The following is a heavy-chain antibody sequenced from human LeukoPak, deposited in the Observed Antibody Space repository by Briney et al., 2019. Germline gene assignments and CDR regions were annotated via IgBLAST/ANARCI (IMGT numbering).Heavy chain of an antibody. CDR2: ISTSSGTV. V-gene: IGHV3-48*04. CDR3: ARGGDPDY. D-gene: IGHD2-21*02. CDR1: GFTFSSYS. Sequence: GGSLRLSCAASGFTFSSYSMNWVRQAPGKGLEWVSYISTSSGTVFYADSVKGRFTISRDNAKNSLYLQMNSLRAEDTAVYYCARGGDPDYWGQGTLVTVSS. J-gene: IGHJ4*02.